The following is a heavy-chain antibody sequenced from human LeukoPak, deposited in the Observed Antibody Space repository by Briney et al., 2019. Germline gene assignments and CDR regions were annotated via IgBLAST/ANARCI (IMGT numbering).Heavy chain of an antibody. Sequence: SETLSLTCTVSGDSISSHYGSWFRQPPGKGLEWLGYISYSGWTNYSPSLMSRLIILVDTSKDQFSLKLSSVTAADTAVYYCARGGVYNYGPIDYWGQGTLVTVSS. CDR3: ARGGVYNYGPIDY. V-gene: IGHV4-59*11. J-gene: IGHJ4*02. D-gene: IGHD5-18*01. CDR1: GDSISSHY. CDR2: ISYSGWT.